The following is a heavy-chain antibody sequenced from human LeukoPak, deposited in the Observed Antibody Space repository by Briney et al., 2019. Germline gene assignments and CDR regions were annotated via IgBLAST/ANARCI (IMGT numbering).Heavy chain of an antibody. Sequence: GGSLRLSCAASGFTFSNYEMNWVRQAPGKGLEWVANIKQDGSEKYYVDSVKGRFTISRDNAKNSLYLQMNSLRAEDTAVYYCARDYDSSGYYAVNDAFDIWGQGTMVTVSS. D-gene: IGHD3-22*01. J-gene: IGHJ3*02. CDR1: GFTFSNYE. CDR3: ARDYDSSGYYAVNDAFDI. CDR2: IKQDGSEK. V-gene: IGHV3-7*01.